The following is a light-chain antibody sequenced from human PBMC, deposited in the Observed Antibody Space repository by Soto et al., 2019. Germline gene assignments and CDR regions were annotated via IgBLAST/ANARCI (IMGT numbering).Light chain of an antibody. CDR1: QGIGVY. CDR3: QKYNSAPLT. V-gene: IGKV1-27*01. CDR2: AAS. J-gene: IGKJ4*01. Sequence: DIQMTQSPSSLSASLGDRVTITCRASQGIGVYLAWFQQKPGKVPKLLIYAASTLQSGVPSRFSASGSGTDFTLTISSLQPEDFATYDCQKYNSAPLTFGGETKVEIK.